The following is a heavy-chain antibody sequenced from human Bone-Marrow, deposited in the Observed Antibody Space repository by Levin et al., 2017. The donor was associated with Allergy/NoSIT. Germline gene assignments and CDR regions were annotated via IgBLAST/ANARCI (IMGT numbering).Heavy chain of an antibody. CDR2: ISWNSGSI. V-gene: IGHV3-9*01. D-gene: IGHD2-2*01. J-gene: IGHJ4*02. CDR1: GFTFDDYA. Sequence: SLKISCAASGFTFDDYAMHWVRQAPGKGLEWVSGISWNSGSIGYADSVKGRFTISRDNAKNSLYLQMNSLRAEDTALYYCAKDKLPAAIGGQYYFDYWGQGTLVTVSS. CDR3: AKDKLPAAIGGQYYFDY.